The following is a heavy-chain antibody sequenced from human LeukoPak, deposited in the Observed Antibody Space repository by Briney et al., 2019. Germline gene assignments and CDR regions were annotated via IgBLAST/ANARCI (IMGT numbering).Heavy chain of an antibody. Sequence: GGSLRLSCAASGFTFSSYAMSWVRQAPGKGLEWFSAISGSGGSTYYADSVKGRFTISRDNSKNTLYLQMNSLRAEDTAVYYCAEAGYCTNGVCYYFDYWGQGTLVTVSS. CDR2: ISGSGGST. CDR1: GFTFSSYA. V-gene: IGHV3-23*01. D-gene: IGHD2-8*01. CDR3: AEAGYCTNGVCYYFDY. J-gene: IGHJ4*02.